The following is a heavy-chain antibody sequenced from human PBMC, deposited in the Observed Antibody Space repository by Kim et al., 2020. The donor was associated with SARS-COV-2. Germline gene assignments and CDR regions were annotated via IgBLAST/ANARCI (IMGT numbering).Heavy chain of an antibody. CDR3: ATTDLRYSYDYQNDY. J-gene: IGHJ4*02. CDR1: GFTFSTYA. CDR2: ISGSGSNT. D-gene: IGHD5-18*01. Sequence: GGSLRLSCAASGFTFSTYAMSWVRQAPGKGLEWVSAISGSGSNTYYADSVRGRFTISRDNSMNTLYLQVDSLRAEDTAVYYCATTDLRYSYDYQNDYWGQGTLVTVSS. V-gene: IGHV3-23*01.